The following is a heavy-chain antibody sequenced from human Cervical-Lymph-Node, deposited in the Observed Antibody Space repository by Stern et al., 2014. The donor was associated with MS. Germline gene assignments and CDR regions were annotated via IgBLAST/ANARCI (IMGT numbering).Heavy chain of an antibody. CDR2: INWNSGSL. D-gene: IGHD2-21*01. Sequence: DVQLVESGGGLVQPGRSLSLSCVASGFTFDDYAMHWVRQAPGKGLEWVSSINWNSGSLAYADSVKGRFTISRDNAQNSLFLQMNSLSAEDTAFYYCARAYGGTYYYDFWGQGTLVTVSS. CDR3: ARAYGGTYYYDF. CDR1: GFTFDDYA. V-gene: IGHV3-9*01. J-gene: IGHJ4*02.